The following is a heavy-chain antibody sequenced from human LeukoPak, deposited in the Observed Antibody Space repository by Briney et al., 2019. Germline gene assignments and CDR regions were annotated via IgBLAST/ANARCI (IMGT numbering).Heavy chain of an antibody. CDR1: GFTFGNYW. CDR2: IKEDGSEK. V-gene: IGHV3-7*01. CDR3: ARLLATWDYYYMDV. J-gene: IGHJ6*03. Sequence: TGGSLRLSCAASGFTFGNYWVHWVRQAPGQGLEWVANIKEDGSEKYYVDSVKGRFTISRDNAKNSVYLQMNSLRDEDTAVYFCARLLATWDYYYMDVWGKGTTVTVSS. D-gene: IGHD3-3*02.